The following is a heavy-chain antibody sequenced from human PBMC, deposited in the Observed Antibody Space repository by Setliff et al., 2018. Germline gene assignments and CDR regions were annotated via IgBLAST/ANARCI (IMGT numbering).Heavy chain of an antibody. CDR1: GFSLSTSGVG. CDR2: IFANDEK. Sequence: SGPTLVNPTQTLTLTCTFSGFSLSTSGVGVGWIRQPPGKALEWLAHIFANDEKSYSTTLKSRLTISKDTSKRQVVLTMTNMDPVDTATYYCARIMSDSSGNSPRHDYWGQGTLVTVSS. CDR3: ARIMSDSSGNSPRHDY. V-gene: IGHV2-26*01. J-gene: IGHJ4*02. D-gene: IGHD3-22*01.